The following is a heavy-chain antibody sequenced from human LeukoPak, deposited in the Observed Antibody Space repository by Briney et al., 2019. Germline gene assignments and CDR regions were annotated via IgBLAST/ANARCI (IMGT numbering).Heavy chain of an antibody. V-gene: IGHV4-39*01. Sequence: SETLSLTCTVSGGSISSSSYYWGWIRQPPGKGLEWIGSIYYSGSTYYNPSLKSRVTISVDTSKNQFSLKLSSVTAADTAVYYCARSLTIFGVGSWYFDLWGRGTLVTVSS. CDR3: ARSLTIFGVGSWYFDL. CDR2: IYYSGST. D-gene: IGHD3-3*01. CDR1: GGSISSSSYY. J-gene: IGHJ2*01.